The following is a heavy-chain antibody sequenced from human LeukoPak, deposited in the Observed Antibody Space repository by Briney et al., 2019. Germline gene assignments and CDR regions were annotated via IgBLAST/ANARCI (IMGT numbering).Heavy chain of an antibody. CDR2: ISGSGGGT. CDR3: AKAEGITMIVVVITPFDY. CDR1: GFTFSSYA. Sequence: PGGSLRLSCAASGFTFSSYAMSWVRQAPGKGLEWVSAISGSGGGTCYADSVKGRFTISRDNSKNTLYLQMNSLRAEDTAVYYCAKAEGITMIVVVITPFDYWGQGTLVTVSS. J-gene: IGHJ4*02. D-gene: IGHD3-22*01. V-gene: IGHV3-23*01.